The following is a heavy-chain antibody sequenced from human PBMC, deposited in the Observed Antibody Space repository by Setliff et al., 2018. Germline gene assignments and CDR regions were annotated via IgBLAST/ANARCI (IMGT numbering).Heavy chain of an antibody. CDR1: GGSVSNSGFF. Sequence: SETLSLTCTVSGGSVSNSGFFWGWLRQAPGKGLEWIGNIYDSGSSNYNASLNSRLIITRDTSKNQNSLKLTAVTAADTAVYYCGRGFSRIEGWGNWFDPWGQGILVTVSS. J-gene: IGHJ5*02. V-gene: IGHV4-39*01. CDR3: GRGFSRIEGWGNWFDP. D-gene: IGHD2-15*01. CDR2: IYDSGSS.